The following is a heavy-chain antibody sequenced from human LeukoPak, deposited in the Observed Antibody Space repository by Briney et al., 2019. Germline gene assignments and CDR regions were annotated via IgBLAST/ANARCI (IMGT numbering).Heavy chain of an antibody. J-gene: IGHJ3*02. CDR3: ARDGGGNSGSYHYAFDI. CDR1: GFSFSNSN. CDR2: ITDSSSVM. D-gene: IGHD1-26*01. V-gene: IGHV3-48*02. Sequence: PGGSLRLSCAASGFSFSNSNMNWVRQVPGKGLEWVSYITDSSSVMPYADSVKGRFTISRDNAKNSLYLQMNSLRDEDTAVYYCARDGGGNSGSYHYAFDIWGQGTMVTVSS.